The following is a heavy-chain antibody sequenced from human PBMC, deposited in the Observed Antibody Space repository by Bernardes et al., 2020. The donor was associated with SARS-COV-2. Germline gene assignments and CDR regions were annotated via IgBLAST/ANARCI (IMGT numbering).Heavy chain of an antibody. Sequence: GGSLRLSCAASGFTFSNAWMSWVRQAPGKGLEWVGRIKSKTDGGTTDYAAPVKGRFTISRDDSKNTLYLQMNSLKTEDTAVYYCTTPLNDCSSTSCPTYYYYYYYMDVWGKGTTVTVSS. J-gene: IGHJ6*03. V-gene: IGHV3-15*01. CDR1: GFTFSNAW. CDR2: IKSKTDGGTT. CDR3: TTPLNDCSSTSCPTYYYYYYYMDV. D-gene: IGHD2-2*01.